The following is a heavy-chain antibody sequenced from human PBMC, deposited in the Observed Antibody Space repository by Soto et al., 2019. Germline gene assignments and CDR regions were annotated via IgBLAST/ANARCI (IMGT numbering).Heavy chain of an antibody. V-gene: IGHV3-23*01. J-gene: IGHJ4*02. Sequence: GGSLRLSCAASGFTFSSYAMSWVRQAPGKGLEWVSSISDSGGSTFYVGSVKGRFTISRDNSKNSVYLQMTSLRVEDTALYYCVRDRYDISGLIDNWGQGTLVTVSS. CDR1: GFTFSSYA. D-gene: IGHD3-22*01. CDR2: ISDSGGST. CDR3: VRDRYDISGLIDN.